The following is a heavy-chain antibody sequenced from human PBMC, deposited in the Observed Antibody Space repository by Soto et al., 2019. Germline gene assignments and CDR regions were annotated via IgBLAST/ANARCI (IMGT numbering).Heavy chain of an antibody. V-gene: IGHV1-2*02. CDR1: GYTFTDYY. CDR2: INPNTGGT. D-gene: IGHD1-1*01. Sequence: QVQLVQSGAEVKKPGASVKVSCKASGYTFTDYYMRWVRQAPGQGLEWVGWINPNTGGTNYAQKFLGRVTMTRDTSVSTAYMVLSLMTSDDTAVYYCARVGLEGRSEGFFDYWGQGTQVTVSS. CDR3: ARVGLEGRSEGFFDY. J-gene: IGHJ4*02.